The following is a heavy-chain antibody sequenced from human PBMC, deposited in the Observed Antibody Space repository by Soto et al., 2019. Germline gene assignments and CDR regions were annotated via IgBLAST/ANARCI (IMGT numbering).Heavy chain of an antibody. CDR3: ARDVYYGSGNPFDY. J-gene: IGHJ4*02. D-gene: IGHD3-10*01. CDR2: ISSSSSTI. V-gene: IGHV3-48*01. CDR1: GFTFSSYS. Sequence: EVQLVESGGGLVQPGGSLRLSCAASGFTFSSYSMNWVRQAPGKGLEWVSYISSSSSTIYYAVSVKGRFTISRDNAKNSLYLQMTSLRAEDTAVYYCARDVYYGSGNPFDYWGQGTLVTVSS.